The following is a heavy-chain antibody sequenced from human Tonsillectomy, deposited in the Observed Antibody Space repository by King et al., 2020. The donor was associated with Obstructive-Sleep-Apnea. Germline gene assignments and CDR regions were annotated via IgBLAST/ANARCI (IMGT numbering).Heavy chain of an antibody. CDR2: IGTAGDT. CDR1: GFTFSSYD. J-gene: IGHJ6*02. V-gene: IGHV3-13*01. CDR3: ARGERSMIARGMDV. D-gene: IGHD3-22*01. Sequence: VQLVESGGGLVQPGGSLRLSCAASGFTFSSYDMHWVRQATGKGLEWVSAIGTAGDTYYPGSVKGRFTISRENAKNSLYLQMNSLRAGDTAVYYCARGERSMIARGMDVWGQGTTVTVSS.